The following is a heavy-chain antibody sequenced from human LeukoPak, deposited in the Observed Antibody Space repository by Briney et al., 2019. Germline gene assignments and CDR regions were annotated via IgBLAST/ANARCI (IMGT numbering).Heavy chain of an antibody. CDR3: ARERANYYGSGSYLGWFDP. Sequence: PSETLSLTCTVSGGSISSYYWSWIRQPAGKGLEWIGRIYTSGSTNYNPSLKSRVTMSVDTSKNQFSLKLSSVTAADTAVYYCARERANYYGSGSYLGWFDPWRQGTLVTVSS. CDR1: GGSISSYY. V-gene: IGHV4-4*07. D-gene: IGHD3-10*01. CDR2: IYTSGST. J-gene: IGHJ5*02.